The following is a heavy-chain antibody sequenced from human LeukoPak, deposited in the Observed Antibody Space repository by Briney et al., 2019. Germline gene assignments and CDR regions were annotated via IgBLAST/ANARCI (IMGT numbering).Heavy chain of an antibody. V-gene: IGHV4-4*07. J-gene: IGHJ5*02. Sequence: SSETLSLTCTVSGGSISSYYWSWVRQPAGKGLEWIGRIYTSGSTNYNPSLKSRVIMSVDTSRNQFSLKLSSVTAADTAVYYCAREVEAGNGWFDPWGQGTLVTVYS. CDR1: GGSISSYY. CDR3: AREVEAGNGWFDP. D-gene: IGHD6-19*01. CDR2: IYTSGST.